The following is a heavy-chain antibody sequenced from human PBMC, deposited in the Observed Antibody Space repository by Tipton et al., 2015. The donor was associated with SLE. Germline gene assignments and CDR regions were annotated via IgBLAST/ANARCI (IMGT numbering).Heavy chain of an antibody. CDR3: ARGKSSSLFDP. Sequence: LSCTVSSGSISSYHWSWIRQPPGKGLEWIGYIYYSGNINHNPSLESRVTISLDTSKNQFFLKLTSVAAADTAVYYCARGKSSSLFDPWGQGTLVTVSS. CDR1: SGSISSYH. V-gene: IGHV4-59*01. CDR2: IYYSGNI. D-gene: IGHD2-15*01. J-gene: IGHJ5*02.